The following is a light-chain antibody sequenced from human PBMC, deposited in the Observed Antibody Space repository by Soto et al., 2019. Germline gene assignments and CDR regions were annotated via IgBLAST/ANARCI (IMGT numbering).Light chain of an antibody. CDR3: QQYGSSPCT. J-gene: IGKJ1*01. Sequence: EIVLTQSPGTLSLSPGERATLSCRASQSVSSSYLAWYQQKPGQAPRLLLYGGSSRATGIPDRFSGSGAGTDFTLTISSLEPEDSAVYYCQQYGSSPCTFGQGPKVEIK. CDR1: QSVSSSY. CDR2: GGS. V-gene: IGKV3-20*01.